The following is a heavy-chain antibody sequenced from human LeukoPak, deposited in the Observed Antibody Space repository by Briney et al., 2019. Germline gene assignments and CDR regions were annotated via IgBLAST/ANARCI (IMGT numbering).Heavy chain of an antibody. CDR2: ISSRSSYI. D-gene: IGHD2-2*01. Sequence: GGSLRLSCSASGFTFSYYSMNWVRQAPGKGLERVSSISSRSSYIYYEDSLKGRFTISRDNAKNSLYLQMTGLRVEDTAMYFCARDLGDIVLEPPSIHFDLWGRGTLVTVSS. CDR3: ARDLGDIVLEPPSIHFDL. V-gene: IGHV3-21*01. CDR1: GFTFSYYS. J-gene: IGHJ2*01.